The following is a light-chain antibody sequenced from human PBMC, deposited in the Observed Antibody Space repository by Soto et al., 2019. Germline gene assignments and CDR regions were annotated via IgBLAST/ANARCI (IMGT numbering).Light chain of an antibody. J-gene: IGLJ2*01. V-gene: IGLV2-14*01. CDR3: SSYTRRNTVV. CDR1: SSDVGGYNY. CDR2: GVS. Sequence: QSALTQPASVSGSLGQSITISCTGTSSDVGGYNYVSWYQQHPGKAPKLMIYGVSNRPSGVSNRFSASKSSNTAFLTISGLQAEDEADYYCSSYTRRNTVVFGGGTKLTVL.